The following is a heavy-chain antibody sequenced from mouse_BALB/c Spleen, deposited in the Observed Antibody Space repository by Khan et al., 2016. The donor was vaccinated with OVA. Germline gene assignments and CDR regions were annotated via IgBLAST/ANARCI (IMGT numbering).Heavy chain of an antibody. CDR1: GFSLTNYR. V-gene: IGHV2-2*02. CDR2: IQSDRSK. Sequence: VQLKQSGPGLEKPSQSLYITCKVSGFSLTNYRVHWVRTSPGKGLEWLGVIQSDRSKETTAADISRQSTNKDNSKSHVFIRMNSLQANDTAIYYCARTYFSYGSYGDYCAMDYWGQGTSVTVSS. CDR3: ARTYFSYGSYGDYCAMDY. D-gene: IGHD2-1*01. J-gene: IGHJ4*01.